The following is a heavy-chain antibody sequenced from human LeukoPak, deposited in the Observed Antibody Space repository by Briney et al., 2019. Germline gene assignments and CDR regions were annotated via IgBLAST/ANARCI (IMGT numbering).Heavy chain of an antibody. CDR1: LGTFSSYA. Sequence: SVTVSCKASLGTFSSYAISWVRQAPAQEVERMGRIIPIFGIAHYPQKIQGRVTITPEKSTSTAYKEHSSLRSEHTAVYYCASQPYYYYSRGSQFDYWGQGTLVTVSS. CDR3: ASQPYYYYSRGSQFDY. CDR2: IIPIFGIA. D-gene: IGHD3-22*01. J-gene: IGHJ4*02. V-gene: IGHV1-69*04.